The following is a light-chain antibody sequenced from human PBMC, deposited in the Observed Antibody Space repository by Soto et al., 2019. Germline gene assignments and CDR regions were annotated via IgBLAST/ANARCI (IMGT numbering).Light chain of an antibody. CDR3: QQYGSSPWT. J-gene: IGKJ1*01. Sequence: EIVLTQSPGTLSLSSGERATLSCRASQSVSDNYLAWYQQKPGQAPRLLIYGASSRAAGIPDRFSGSGSGPDFTLTISRLGHADVAVYFCQQYGSSPWTFGQGTKVEIK. CDR2: GAS. CDR1: QSVSDNY. V-gene: IGKV3-20*01.